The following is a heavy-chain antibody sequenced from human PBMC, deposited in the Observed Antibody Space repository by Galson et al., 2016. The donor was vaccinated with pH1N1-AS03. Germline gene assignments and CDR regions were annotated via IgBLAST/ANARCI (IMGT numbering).Heavy chain of an antibody. D-gene: IGHD3-16*01. Sequence: SLRLSCAASGRIFSNLWMMWVRQSPGKGPEWVGRIKSTVHGETTDYAAPVKGRFTISRDDSKNTVYLQMNSLKTDDTALYYCTTYVPMSGGALDSWGQGTPVTVSS. V-gene: IGHV3-15*01. CDR3: TTYVPMSGGALDS. CDR2: IKSTVHGETT. J-gene: IGHJ4*02. CDR1: GRIFSNLW.